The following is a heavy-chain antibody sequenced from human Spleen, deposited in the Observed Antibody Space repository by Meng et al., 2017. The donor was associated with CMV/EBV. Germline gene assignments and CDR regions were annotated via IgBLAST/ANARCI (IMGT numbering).Heavy chain of an antibody. CDR3: ARGEVDYYGSGSYEVFYYYYGMGV. Sequence: GGSLRLSCAASGFTFSSYSMNWVRQAPGKGLEWVSSISSSSSYIYYADSVKGRFTISRDNAKNSLYLQMNSLRAEDTAVYYCARGEVDYYGSGSYEVFYYYYGMGVWGQGTTVTVSS. CDR1: GFTFSSYS. D-gene: IGHD3-10*01. CDR2: ISSSSSYI. J-gene: IGHJ6*02. V-gene: IGHV3-21*01.